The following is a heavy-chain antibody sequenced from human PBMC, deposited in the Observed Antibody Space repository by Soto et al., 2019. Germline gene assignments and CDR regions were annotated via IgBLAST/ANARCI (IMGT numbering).Heavy chain of an antibody. CDR2: ISAYNGNT. V-gene: IGHV1-18*01. J-gene: IGHJ3*02. Sequence: ASVKVSCKASGYTFTSYGISWVRQAPGQGLEWMGWISAYNGNTNYAQKPQGRVTMTTDTSTNTAHMELRSLRSEDSAVYLCSGVSPPEPYARPGAQAFDIWGQGTMVTVSS. CDR1: GYTFTSYG. D-gene: IGHD3-16*01. CDR3: SGVSPPEPYARPGAQAFDI.